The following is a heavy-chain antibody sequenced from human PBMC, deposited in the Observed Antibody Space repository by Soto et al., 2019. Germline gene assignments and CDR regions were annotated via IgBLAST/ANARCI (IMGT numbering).Heavy chain of an antibody. Sequence: QVQLVQSGAEVKKPGASVKVSCKASGYTFTNYGITWVRQAPGQGLEWMGWISAYNGNTNYAQNLQGRLTMTTDTSARTAYMQLRSLRSDDTAVYYCARRSPGTCGSTACYEDSWGQGTLVTVSS. CDR2: ISAYNGNT. J-gene: IGHJ4*02. D-gene: IGHD2-2*01. CDR3: ARRSPGTCGSTACYEDS. V-gene: IGHV1-18*01. CDR1: GYTFTNYG.